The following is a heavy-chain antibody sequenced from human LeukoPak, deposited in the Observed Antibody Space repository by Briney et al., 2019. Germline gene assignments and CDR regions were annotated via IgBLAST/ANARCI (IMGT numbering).Heavy chain of an antibody. J-gene: IGHJ1*01. D-gene: IGHD5-24*01. Sequence: GGSLRLSCAGSGYTFDDYGMRWVPQAPGKGLKWVAGINWNGGSTGYAASVKGRCTISRDNAKNALYLQMNSLRVEDTAFYYCVRLGRDGYTYGAAYWGQGALVTVSS. CDR2: INWNGGST. V-gene: IGHV3-20*04. CDR3: VRLGRDGYTYGAAY. CDR1: GYTFDDYG.